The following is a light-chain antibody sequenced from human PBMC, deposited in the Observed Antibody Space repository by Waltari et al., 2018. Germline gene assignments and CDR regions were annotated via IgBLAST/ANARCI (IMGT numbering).Light chain of an antibody. V-gene: IGLV1-40*01. CDR2: GSS. J-gene: IGLJ3*02. CDR3: QSYDTSLSVV. CDR1: GSNIGAGYD. Sequence: QSVLTQPPSVSGDPGQRVTISCTGSGSNIGAGYDVHCYQDLPRAAPKLLIYGSSSRPLGVPDRFFGSTSGTSASLAITGLQAEDEGDYYCQSYDTSLSVVFGGGTKLTVL.